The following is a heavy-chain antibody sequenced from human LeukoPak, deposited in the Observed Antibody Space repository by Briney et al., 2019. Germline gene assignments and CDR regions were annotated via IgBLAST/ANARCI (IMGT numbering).Heavy chain of an antibody. CDR3: ARHRYDYVWGSYRSGMYNWFDP. J-gene: IGHJ5*02. V-gene: IGHV4-39*01. CDR2: IYYSGST. D-gene: IGHD3-16*02. CDR1: GGSISSSSYY. Sequence: SETLSLTCTVSGGSISSSSYYWGWIRQPPGKGLEWIGSIYYSGSTYYNPSLKSRVTISVDTSKNQFSLKLSSVTAADTAVYYCARHRYDYVWGSYRSGMYNWFDPWGQGTLVTVSS.